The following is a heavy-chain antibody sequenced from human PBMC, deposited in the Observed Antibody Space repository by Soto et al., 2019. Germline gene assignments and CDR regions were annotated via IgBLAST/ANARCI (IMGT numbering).Heavy chain of an antibody. Sequence: VQLLESGGGLVQPGGSLRLSCAASGFTFSSYAMSWVRQAPGKGLEWVSAISGSGGSTYYADSVKGRFTISRDNSKNTLYLQMNSLRAEDTAVYYCAKDLRRYCSGGSCLFDYWGQGTLVTVSS. CDR3: AKDLRRYCSGGSCLFDY. J-gene: IGHJ4*02. CDR1: GFTFSSYA. V-gene: IGHV3-23*01. D-gene: IGHD2-15*01. CDR2: ISGSGGST.